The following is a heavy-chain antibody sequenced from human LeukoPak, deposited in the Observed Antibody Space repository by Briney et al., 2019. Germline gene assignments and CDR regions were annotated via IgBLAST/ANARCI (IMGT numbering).Heavy chain of an antibody. J-gene: IGHJ4*02. CDR3: ATPPTGTTTTGEYYFEY. V-gene: IGHV1-69*05. Sequence: GASVKVSCKAPGGTFSSYTITWVRQAPGQGLEWMGGISPISGTTNYAQKFQGRVTITTDESTSTAYMELSSLRSEDTAVYYCATPPTGTTTTGEYYFEYWGQGTLVTVSS. CDR1: GGTFSSYT. CDR2: ISPISGTT. D-gene: IGHD1-1*01.